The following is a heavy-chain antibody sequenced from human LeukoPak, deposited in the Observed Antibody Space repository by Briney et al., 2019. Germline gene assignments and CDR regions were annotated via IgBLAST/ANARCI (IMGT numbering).Heavy chain of an antibody. CDR2: ILSDGGTTI. CDR3: VRGTSHPV. J-gene: IGHJ3*01. CDR1: GFTFSSYT. V-gene: IGHV3-48*04. Sequence: GGSLRLSCATSGFTFSSYTMNWVRQAPGKGLEWISSILSDGGTTIHYADSVKGRFTISRDNAKNSLYLQMNSLGVEDTAVNCCVRGTSHPVWGQGTTVTVSS. D-gene: IGHD1-14*01.